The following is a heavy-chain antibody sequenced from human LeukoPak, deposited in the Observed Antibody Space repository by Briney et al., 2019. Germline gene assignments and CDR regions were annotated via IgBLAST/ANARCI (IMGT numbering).Heavy chain of an antibody. V-gene: IGHV3-23*01. J-gene: IGHJ4*02. Sequence: GGSLRLSCAASGFRFSTYAMRWVRQAPGKGLEWVSTVRGSGAGTYYADSVKGRFTISRDNSKNTLYLQMKSLRAEDTAVYYCASTRPEGSCSGGSCSIFDYWGQGTLITVSS. D-gene: IGHD2-15*01. CDR1: GFRFSTYA. CDR3: ASTRPEGSCSGGSCSIFDY. CDR2: VRGSGAGT.